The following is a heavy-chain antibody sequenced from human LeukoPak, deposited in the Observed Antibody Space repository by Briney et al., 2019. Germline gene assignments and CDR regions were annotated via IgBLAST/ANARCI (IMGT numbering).Heavy chain of an antibody. CDR2: IKSNSDGGTT. J-gene: IGHJ4*02. CDR3: STLLH. Sequence: GSLRLSCVASGFTFSTYAMNWIRQAAGKGLEWVGRIKSNSDGGTTDYAAPVKGRFTISRDDSKHTVYLQMDSLKIEDTAVYYCSTLLHWGQGALVTVSS. CDR1: GFTFSTYA. V-gene: IGHV3-15*01.